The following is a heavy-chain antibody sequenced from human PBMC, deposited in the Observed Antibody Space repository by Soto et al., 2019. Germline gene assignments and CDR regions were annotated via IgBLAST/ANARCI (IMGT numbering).Heavy chain of an antibody. D-gene: IGHD2-15*01. CDR2: IYHTGIT. Sequence: SETLSLTCVVSGGSISSSNWWSWVRQSPGKGLEWIGEIYHTGITNYNPSLKGRVNISVDKSNNQFSLMLRSVTAADTAVYYCATRPPRIVVVVTTIPTWGQGTLVPVSS. CDR3: ATRPPRIVVVVTTIPT. J-gene: IGHJ5*02. V-gene: IGHV4-4*02. CDR1: GGSISSSNW.